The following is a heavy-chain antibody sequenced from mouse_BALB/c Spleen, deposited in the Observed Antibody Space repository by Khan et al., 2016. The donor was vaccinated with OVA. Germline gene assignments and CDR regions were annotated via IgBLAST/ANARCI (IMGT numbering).Heavy chain of an antibody. CDR2: ITYSGST. J-gene: IGHJ3*01. CDR3: ARGRAY. D-gene: IGHD3-3*01. V-gene: IGHV3-2*02. CDR1: GYSIISDYA. Sequence: EVKLLESGPGLVKPSQSLSLTCTVTGYSIISDYAWNWIRQFPGNKLEWMGYITYSGSTSYTPSLKSRFSITRDTSKNQFLLQLNSLTTEDTATYYCARGRAYWGQGTLVTVSA.